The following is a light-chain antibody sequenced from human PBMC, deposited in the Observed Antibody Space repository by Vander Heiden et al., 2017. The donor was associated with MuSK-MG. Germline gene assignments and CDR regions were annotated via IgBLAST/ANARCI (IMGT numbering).Light chain of an antibody. CDR1: SSDVGGYNY. V-gene: IGLV2-14*01. Sequence: QSALTQPASVSASPGQSLTLSCTGTSSDVGGYNYVSWYQQHPGKAPKLMIYDVSNRPSVVSNRFSGSKSGNTASLTISGLQAEDEADYYCSSYTSSSTRVFGTGTKVTVL. CDR3: SSYTSSSTRV. CDR2: DVS. J-gene: IGLJ1*01.